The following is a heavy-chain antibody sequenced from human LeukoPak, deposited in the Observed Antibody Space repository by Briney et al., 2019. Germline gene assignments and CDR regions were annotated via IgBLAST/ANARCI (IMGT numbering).Heavy chain of an antibody. V-gene: IGHV3-23*01. J-gene: IGHJ4*02. D-gene: IGHD5-18*01. CDR2: ISGSGGST. CDR1: GFTFSSYA. Sequence: PGGSLRLSCAASGFTFSSYAMSWVRQAPGKGREWVSAISGSGGSTYYADSVKGRFTISRDNSKNTLYLQMTSLRAEDTAVYYCAEEGYSYYYFDYWGQGTLVTVSS. CDR3: AEEGYSYYYFDY.